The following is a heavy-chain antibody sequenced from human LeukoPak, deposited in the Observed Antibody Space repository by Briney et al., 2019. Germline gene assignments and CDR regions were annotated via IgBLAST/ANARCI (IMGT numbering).Heavy chain of an antibody. CDR3: ARGPISDFWSGYHDY. J-gene: IGHJ4*02. V-gene: IGHV3-30-3*01. D-gene: IGHD3-3*01. CDR2: ISYDGSNK. Sequence: GGSLRLSCAASGFTFSSCAMHWVRQAPGKGLEWVAVISYDGSNKYYADSVKGRFTISRDNSKNTLYLQMNSLRAEDTAVYYCARGPISDFWSGYHDYWGQGTLVTISS. CDR1: GFTFSSCA.